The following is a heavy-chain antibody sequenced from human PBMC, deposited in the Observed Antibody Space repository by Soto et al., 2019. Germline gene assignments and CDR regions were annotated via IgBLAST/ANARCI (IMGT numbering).Heavy chain of an antibody. Sequence: QITLKESGPTLVKPTQTLTLTCTFSGFSLSSSGVGVGWIRQPPGKALEWLTFFYWDDDKRYSPTLKSKLTTTKVAPKNPVVPTPTTRDPVDTATYYFDRLVVAGITYYFGSWGQGTLLTVSS. CDR1: GFSLSSSGVG. D-gene: IGHD2-15*01. CDR3: DRLVVAGITYYFGS. CDR2: FYWDDDK. J-gene: IGHJ4*02. V-gene: IGHV2-5*02.